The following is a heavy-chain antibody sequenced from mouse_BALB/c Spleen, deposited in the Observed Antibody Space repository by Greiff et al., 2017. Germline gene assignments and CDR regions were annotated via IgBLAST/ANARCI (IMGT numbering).Heavy chain of an antibody. CDR3: ARVYGNYGGAMDY. CDR1: GFDFSRYW. D-gene: IGHD2-1*01. Sequence: EVKLMESGGGLVQPGGSLKLSCAASGFDFSRYWMSWVRQAPGKGLEWIGEINPDSSTINYTPSLKDKFIISRDNAKNTLYLQMSKVRSEDTALYDCARVYGNYGGAMDYWGQGTSVTVSS. V-gene: IGHV4-1*02. CDR2: INPDSSTI. J-gene: IGHJ4*01.